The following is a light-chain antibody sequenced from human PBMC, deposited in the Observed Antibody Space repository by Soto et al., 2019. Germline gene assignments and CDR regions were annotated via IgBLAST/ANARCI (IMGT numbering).Light chain of an antibody. V-gene: IGKV3-15*01. J-gene: IGKJ1*01. CDR3: QTYNTWPDT. CDR2: DAS. Sequence: EIGLTQSPDALSVSKGESATLSCTASQNVGDNLAWYQQKPGQAPRLLIYDASIRATGIPARFSGSGSGTEFTLTISSLQSEDFAVYFCQTYNTWPDTFGHAT. CDR1: QNVGDN.